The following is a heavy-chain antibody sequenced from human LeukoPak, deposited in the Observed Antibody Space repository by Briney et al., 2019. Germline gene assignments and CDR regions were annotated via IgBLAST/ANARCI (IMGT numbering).Heavy chain of an antibody. CDR1: VGTFSSYA. Sequence: SVKVSCKASVGTFSSYAISWVRQAPGQGLEWMGRIIPIFGTANYAQKFQGRVTITTDESTSTAYMELSSLRSEDTAVYFCGVVAAAGLDAFDIRGQGTMVTVSS. V-gene: IGHV1-69*05. D-gene: IGHD6-13*01. J-gene: IGHJ3*02. CDR3: GVVAAAGLDAFDI. CDR2: IIPIFGTA.